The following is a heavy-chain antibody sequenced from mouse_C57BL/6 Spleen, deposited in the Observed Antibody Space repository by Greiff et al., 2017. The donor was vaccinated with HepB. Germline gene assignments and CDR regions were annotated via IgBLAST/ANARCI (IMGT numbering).Heavy chain of an antibody. CDR3: ARSPGYYYGSRDAMDY. J-gene: IGHJ4*01. V-gene: IGHV1-81*01. CDR1: GYTFTSYG. Sequence: VQLQQSGAELARPGASVKLSCKASGYTFTSYGISWVKQRTGQGLEWIGEIYPRSGNTYYNEKFKGKATLTADKSSSTAYMELRSLTSEDSAVYFCARSPGYYYGSRDAMDYWGQGTSVTVSS. CDR2: IYPRSGNT. D-gene: IGHD1-1*01.